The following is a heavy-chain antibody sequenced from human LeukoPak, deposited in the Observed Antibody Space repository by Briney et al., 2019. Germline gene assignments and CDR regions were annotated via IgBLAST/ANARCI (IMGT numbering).Heavy chain of an antibody. CDR3: AFGREVHSGSYTR. V-gene: IGHV1-69*13. CDR2: IIPIFGTA. J-gene: IGHJ4*02. CDR1: GGTFSSYA. Sequence: ASVKVSCEASGGTFSSYAISWVRQAPGQGLEWMGGIIPIFGTANYAQKFQGRVTITADESTSTAYMGLSSLRSEDTAVYYCAFGREVHSGSYTRWGQGTLVTVSS. D-gene: IGHD1-26*01.